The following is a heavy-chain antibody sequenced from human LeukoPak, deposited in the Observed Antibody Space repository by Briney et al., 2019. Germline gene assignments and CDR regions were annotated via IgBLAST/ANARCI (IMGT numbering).Heavy chain of an antibody. J-gene: IGHJ4*02. CDR2: INHSGST. D-gene: IGHD2-2*01. Sequence: PSETLSLTCAVYGGSFSGYYWSWIRQPPGKGLEWIGEINHSGSTNYNPSLKSRVTTSVDTSKNQFSLKLSSVTAADTAVYYCARVPLRGPAVRNYWGQGTLVTVSS. CDR1: GGSFSGYY. CDR3: ARVPLRGPAVRNY. V-gene: IGHV4-34*01.